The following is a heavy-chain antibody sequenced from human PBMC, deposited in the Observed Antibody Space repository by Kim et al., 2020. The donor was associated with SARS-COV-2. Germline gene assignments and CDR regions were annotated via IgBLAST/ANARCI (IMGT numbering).Heavy chain of an antibody. CDR1: GFTFGDYA. CDR2: ISWNSGSI. J-gene: IGHJ6*02. Sequence: GGSLRLSCAASGFTFGDYAMHWVRQAPGKGLEWVSGISWNSGSIGYADSVKGRFTISRDNAKNSLYLQMNSLRAEDTALYYCAKDIQLWLRGGMDVWGQGTTVTVSS. CDR3: AKDIQLWLRGGMDV. V-gene: IGHV3-9*01. D-gene: IGHD5-18*01.